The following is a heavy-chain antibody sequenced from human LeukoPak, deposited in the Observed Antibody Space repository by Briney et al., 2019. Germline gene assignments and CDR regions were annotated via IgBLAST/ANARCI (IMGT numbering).Heavy chain of an antibody. Sequence: SETLSLTCTVSGGSISSYYWSWIRQPPGKGLEWIGYIHYSGSTNYNPSLKSRVTISVDTSKNQFSLKVNSVTAADTAVYYCARDGGVTYQSFIWFGELFSYWGQGTLVTVSS. CDR1: GGSISSYY. J-gene: IGHJ4*02. V-gene: IGHV4-59*01. D-gene: IGHD3-10*01. CDR3: ARDGGVTYQSFIWFGELFSY. CDR2: IHYSGST.